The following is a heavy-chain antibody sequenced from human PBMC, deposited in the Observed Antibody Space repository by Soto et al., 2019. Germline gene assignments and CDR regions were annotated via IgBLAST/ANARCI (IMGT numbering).Heavy chain of an antibody. CDR3: ARDGRVVVVAAAPYYYYGMDV. CDR2: IIPIFGTA. D-gene: IGHD2-15*01. CDR1: GGTFSSYA. Sequence: QVQLVQSGAEVKKPGSSVKVSCKASGGTFSSYAISWVRQAPGQGLEWMGGIIPIFGTANYAQKFQGRVTINADESTSTAYKELGSLRSEDTAVYYCARDGRVVVVAAAPYYYYGMDVWGQGTTVTVSS. V-gene: IGHV1-69*01. J-gene: IGHJ6*02.